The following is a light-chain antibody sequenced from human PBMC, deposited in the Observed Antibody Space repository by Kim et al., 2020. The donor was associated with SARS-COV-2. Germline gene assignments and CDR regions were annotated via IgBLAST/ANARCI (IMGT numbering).Light chain of an antibody. CDR3: NSRDSSGNLWV. CDR1: SLGRYY. V-gene: IGLV3-19*01. Sequence: ALGQTVRITCHGDSLGRYYVTWYQQKPGQAPVLVIYGENNRPSGIPDRFSGSSSGNTASLTITGAQAEDEADYYCNSRDSSGNLWVFGGGTQLTVL. J-gene: IGLJ3*02. CDR2: GEN.